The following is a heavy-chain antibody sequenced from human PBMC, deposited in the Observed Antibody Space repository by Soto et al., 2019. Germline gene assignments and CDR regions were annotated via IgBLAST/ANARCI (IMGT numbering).Heavy chain of an antibody. D-gene: IGHD3-22*01. V-gene: IGHV3-33*01. J-gene: IGHJ6*02. CDR3: ARDLYSSGYYYYYGMDV. Sequence: TGGSLRLSCAASGFTFSSYGMHWVRQAPGKGLEWVAVIWYDGSNKYYADSVKGRFTISRDNSKNTLYLQMNSLRAEDTAVYYCARDLYSSGYYYYYGMDVWGQGTTVTVSS. CDR1: GFTFSSYG. CDR2: IWYDGSNK.